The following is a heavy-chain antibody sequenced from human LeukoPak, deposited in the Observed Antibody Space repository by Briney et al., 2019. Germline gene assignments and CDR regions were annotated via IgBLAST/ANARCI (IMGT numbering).Heavy chain of an antibody. V-gene: IGHV3-15*01. D-gene: IGHD3-22*01. Sequence: PGRSLRLSCAASGFTFSNAWMSWVRQAPGKGLEWVGRIKSKTDGGTTDYAAPVKGRFTISRDDSKNTLYLQMNSLKTEDTAVYYCTTSDSSGYYYPLFYWGQGTLVTVSS. CDR1: GFTFSNAW. J-gene: IGHJ4*02. CDR3: TTSDSSGYYYPLFY. CDR2: IKSKTDGGTT.